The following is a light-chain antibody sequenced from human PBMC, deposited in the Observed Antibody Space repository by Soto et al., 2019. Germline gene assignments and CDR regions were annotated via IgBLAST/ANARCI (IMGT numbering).Light chain of an antibody. CDR3: QSYDSSLDVV. CDR1: RSDIGAGYD. Sequence: QSVLTQPPSVSGAPGQRVTISCTGCRSDIGAGYDVHWYQQLPGTAPKLLIYGNSNRPSGVPDRFSGSKSGTSASLAITGLQAEDEADYYCQSYDSSLDVVFGGGTKLTVL. J-gene: IGLJ2*01. CDR2: GNS. V-gene: IGLV1-40*01.